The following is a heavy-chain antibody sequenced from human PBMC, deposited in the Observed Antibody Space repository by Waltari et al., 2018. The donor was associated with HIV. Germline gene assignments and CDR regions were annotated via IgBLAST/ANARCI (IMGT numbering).Heavy chain of an antibody. J-gene: IGHJ6*02. V-gene: IGHV3-53*01. D-gene: IGHD2-15*01. CDR3: VRGGGNPALRRAAGYHYYGMDV. CDR2: INGGPNE. CDR1: GFSVLRRY. Sequence: DVQLVESGGGLIQPGGSLRRSCVVSGFSVLRRYMSWVRRAPGKGLCFLSVINGGPNEFYADSVKGRVTISTDSAKNTLSLQIKGLRVEDTAVYYCVRGGGNPALRRAAGYHYYGMDVWGQGTTVIASS.